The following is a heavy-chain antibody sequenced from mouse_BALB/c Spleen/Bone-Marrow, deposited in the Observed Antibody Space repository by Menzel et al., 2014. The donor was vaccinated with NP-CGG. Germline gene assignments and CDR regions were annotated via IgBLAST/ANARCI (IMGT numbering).Heavy chain of an antibody. CDR1: GYAFSSYW. CDR2: IYPGDGDT. Sequence: VQLQQSGVELVGPGSSVKISCKASGYAFSSYWMNWVKQRPGQGLEWIGQIYPGDGDTNYNGKFKGKATLTADKSSSTAYMQLSSLTSEDSAVYFCARGPWFAYWNQGTLVTVSA. V-gene: IGHV1-80*01. CDR3: ARGPWFAY. J-gene: IGHJ3*01.